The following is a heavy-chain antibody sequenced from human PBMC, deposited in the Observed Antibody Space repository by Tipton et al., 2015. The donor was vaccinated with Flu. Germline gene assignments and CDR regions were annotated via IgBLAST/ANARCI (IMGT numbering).Heavy chain of an antibody. V-gene: IGHV3-23*01. CDR2: ISGSGGST. Sequence: SLRLSCAASGFMFNNYGVHWLRQSPGKGLEWVSGISGSGGSTYYADSVKGRFTISRDNSRNTLYLQMNSLRAEDTAVYYCAKGMGSRTEGYNNFVYWGQGTLVTVSS. D-gene: IGHD5-24*01. CDR3: AKGMGSRTEGYNNFVY. J-gene: IGHJ4*02. CDR1: GFMFNNYG.